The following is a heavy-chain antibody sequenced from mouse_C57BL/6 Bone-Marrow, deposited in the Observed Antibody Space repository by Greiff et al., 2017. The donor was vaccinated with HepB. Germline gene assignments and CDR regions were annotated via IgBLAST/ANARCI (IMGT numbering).Heavy chain of an antibody. CDR2: INPYNGGT. D-gene: IGHD1-1*02. CDR1: GYTFTDYY. Sequence: VHVKQSGPVLVKPGASVKMSCKASGYTFTDYYMNWVKQSHGKSLVWIGVINPYNGGTSYNQKFKGKATLTVDKSSSTAYMELNSLTSEDSAVYYCARLGSYHYFDYWGQGTTLTVSS. J-gene: IGHJ2*01. CDR3: ARLGSYHYFDY. V-gene: IGHV1-19*01.